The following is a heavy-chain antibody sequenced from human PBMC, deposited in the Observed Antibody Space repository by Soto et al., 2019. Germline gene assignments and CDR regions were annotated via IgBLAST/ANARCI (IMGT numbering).Heavy chain of an antibody. Sequence: EVQLLESGGGLVQPGGCLRLPCAASGFTFSGYAMSWVREAPGQGLEWVSGISGSGDRTDYADSVKGRVTITRDSSKNTLRVQMTTLRAEDTAVYYCAEVGRSGSAYVSSLSGWGRGTVVTVSS. CDR2: ISGSGDRT. V-gene: IGHV3-23*01. CDR3: AEVGRSGSAYVSSLSG. J-gene: IGHJ4*02. D-gene: IGHD6-25*01. CDR1: GFTFSGYA.